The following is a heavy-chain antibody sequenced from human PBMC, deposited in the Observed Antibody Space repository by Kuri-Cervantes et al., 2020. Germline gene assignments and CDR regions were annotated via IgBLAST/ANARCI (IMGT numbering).Heavy chain of an antibody. V-gene: IGHV3-64*01. CDR1: GFTLSSYS. J-gene: IGHJ4*02. Sequence: GGSLRLSCAASGFTLSSYSMHWVRQAPGKGLEYVSAIISNGGVTYYANSVKGRFTISRDNSKNTLYLQMGSLRADDMAVYYCARSQVGPHYYFDYWGQGTLVTVSS. CDR3: ARSQVGPHYYFDY. D-gene: IGHD2-2*01. CDR2: IISNGGVT.